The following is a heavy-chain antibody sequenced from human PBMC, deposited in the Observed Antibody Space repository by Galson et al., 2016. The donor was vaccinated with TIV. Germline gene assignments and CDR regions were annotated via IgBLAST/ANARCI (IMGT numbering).Heavy chain of an antibody. CDR1: GYTLSEIA. Sequence: SVKVSCKVSGYTLSEIAMHWVRQAPGKGLEWMGGFDPEAGRTIYAQKFHGRVTVTEGTATDTAYMEVNNLRSDDTAFYYCATVAWFHGLSLDSWGQGTLVTVSS. CDR3: ATVAWFHGLSLDS. J-gene: IGHJ4*02. D-gene: IGHD3-22*01. V-gene: IGHV1-24*01. CDR2: FDPEAGRT.